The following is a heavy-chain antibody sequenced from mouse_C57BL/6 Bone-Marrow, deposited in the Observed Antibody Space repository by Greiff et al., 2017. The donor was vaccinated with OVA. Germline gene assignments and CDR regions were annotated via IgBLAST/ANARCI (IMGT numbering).Heavy chain of an antibody. CDR3: ASSYGYDEDYAMGD. J-gene: IGHJ4*01. V-gene: IGHV14-3*01. D-gene: IGHD2-2*01. Sequence: EVKVVESVAELVRPGASVKLSCTASGFNIKNTYMHWVKQRPEQGLEWIGRIDPANGNTKYAPKFQGKATITADTSSNTAYLQLSSLTSEDTAIYYCASSYGYDEDYAMGDWGQGTSVTVSS. CDR2: IDPANGNT. CDR1: GFNIKNTY.